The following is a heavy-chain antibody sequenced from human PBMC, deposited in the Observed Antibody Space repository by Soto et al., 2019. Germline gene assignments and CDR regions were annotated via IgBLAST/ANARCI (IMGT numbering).Heavy chain of an antibody. V-gene: IGHV1-18*01. D-gene: IGHD2-2*01. CDR3: ARVGAYCVSTSCHDY. J-gene: IGHJ4*02. Sequence: ASVKVSCKASGYTFTSYDISWVRQAPGQGLEWMGWISAYTGDTNYAQKFQGRVTLTTDTSTSTAYMELRSLRSDDTAVYYCARVGAYCVSTSCHDYWGQGTLVTVSS. CDR2: ISAYTGDT. CDR1: GYTFTSYD.